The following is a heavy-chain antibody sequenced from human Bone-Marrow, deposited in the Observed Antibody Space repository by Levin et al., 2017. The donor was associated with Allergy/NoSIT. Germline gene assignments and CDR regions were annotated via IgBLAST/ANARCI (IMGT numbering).Heavy chain of an antibody. V-gene: IGHV3-23*01. CDR1: GFTFSSFA. Sequence: GGSLRLSCAASGFTFSSFAMSWVRQAPGKGLEWVSVISGGAGSTYYVDSVKGRFIISRDNSKNTLYLQMNSLRAEDTAVYYCAKGRAVVSYSEYLQHWGQGTLVTVSS. J-gene: IGHJ1*01. CDR3: AKGRAVVSYSEYLQH. CDR2: ISGGAGST. D-gene: IGHD6-19*01.